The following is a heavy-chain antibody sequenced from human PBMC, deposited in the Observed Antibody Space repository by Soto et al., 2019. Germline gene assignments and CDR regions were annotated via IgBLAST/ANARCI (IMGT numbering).Heavy chain of an antibody. J-gene: IGHJ4*02. Sequence: EVQLLESGGGLVQPGGSLRLYCAASGFSFRNYAMSWVRQAPGKGLEWISTLTGSSSNIYYADSAKGRFAISRDNSRNTLYLQMNSLTAEDTAVYYCANGRATYGLLTHDYWGQGTLVTVSS. CDR3: ANGRATYGLLTHDY. D-gene: IGHD3-10*01. CDR2: LTGSSSNI. V-gene: IGHV3-23*01. CDR1: GFSFRNYA.